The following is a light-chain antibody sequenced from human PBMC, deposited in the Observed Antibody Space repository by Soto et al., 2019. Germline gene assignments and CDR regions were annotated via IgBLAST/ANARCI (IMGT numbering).Light chain of an antibody. V-gene: IGKV3-11*01. CDR3: HQRSNWPLMYT. J-gene: IGKJ2*01. CDR1: QSVSSY. CDR2: DTS. Sequence: PGERATLSCRASQSVSSYLAWYQQKPGQAPRLLIYDTSNRATGVPARFSGSGSGTDFTLTISSLEPEDFAVYYCHQRSNWPLMYTFGRGTKLEVK.